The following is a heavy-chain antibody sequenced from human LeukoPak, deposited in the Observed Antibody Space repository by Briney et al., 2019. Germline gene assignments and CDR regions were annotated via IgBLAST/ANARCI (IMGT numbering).Heavy chain of an antibody. D-gene: IGHD2-2*01. CDR1: GFTFSSYW. Sequence: GGSLRLSCAASGFTFSSYWMHWVRQAPGKGLVWVSRINSDGSSTSYADSVKGRFTISRDNAKNTLYLQMNSLRAEDTAVYYCASLLPAARYIPRATDYWGQGTLVTVSS. CDR3: ASLLPAARYIPRATDY. V-gene: IGHV3-74*01. CDR2: INSDGSST. J-gene: IGHJ4*02.